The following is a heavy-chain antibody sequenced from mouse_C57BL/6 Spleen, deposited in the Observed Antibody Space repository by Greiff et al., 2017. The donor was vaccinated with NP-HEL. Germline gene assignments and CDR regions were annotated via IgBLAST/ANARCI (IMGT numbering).Heavy chain of an antibody. CDR1: GFTFNTYA. Sequence: EVKLMESGGGLVQPKGSLKLSCAASGFTFNTYAMHWVRQAPGKGLEWVARIRSKSSNYATYYADSVKDRFTISRDDSQSMLYLQMNNLKTEDTAMYYCVREPPYYYGSSYVYYFDYWGQGTTLTVSS. V-gene: IGHV10-3*01. D-gene: IGHD1-1*01. J-gene: IGHJ2*01. CDR3: VREPPYYYGSSYVYYFDY. CDR2: IRSKSSNYAT.